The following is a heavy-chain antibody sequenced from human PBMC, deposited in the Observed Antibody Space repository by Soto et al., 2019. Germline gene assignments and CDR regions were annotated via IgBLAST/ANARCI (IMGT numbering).Heavy chain of an antibody. Sequence: ASVKVSCKASGYDITAYDIYWVRQASGQGLEWMGWMNPINGATGTARRFQGRVSMTRNTATGTAYLELTSLRSDDTAVYYCGRGPSPRAPAGGTPYYYAMDVWGQGTTVTVSS. V-gene: IGHV1-8*02. CDR2: MNPINGAT. CDR1: GYDITAYD. J-gene: IGHJ6*02. D-gene: IGHD6-13*01. CDR3: GRGPSPRAPAGGTPYYYAMDV.